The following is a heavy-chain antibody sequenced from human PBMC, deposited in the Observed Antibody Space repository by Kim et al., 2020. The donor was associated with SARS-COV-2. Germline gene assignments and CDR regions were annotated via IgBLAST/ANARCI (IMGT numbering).Heavy chain of an antibody. Sequence: SETLSLTCTVSGDSIITNSNYWAWIRRPPGKGLECIGIIYKNGKTYNESSLKSRVTMSVDTSKNQFSLNLDSVTAADTAVYYCARFVGTQLWLLYFDYWGQGIVVTVSS. V-gene: IGHV4-39*01. CDR1: GDSIITNSNY. J-gene: IGHJ4*02. D-gene: IGHD3-9*01. CDR3: ARFVGTQLWLLYFDY. CDR2: IYKNGKT.